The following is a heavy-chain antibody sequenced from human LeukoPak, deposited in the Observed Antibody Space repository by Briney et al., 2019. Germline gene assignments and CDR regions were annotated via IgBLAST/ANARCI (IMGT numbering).Heavy chain of an antibody. V-gene: IGHV1-46*01. CDR1: GYTFTSYY. CDR2: INPRGGSA. Sequence: ASVKVSCKASGYTFTSYYMDWVRQAPGQGLEWMGIINPRGGSASSAQKFQGRVTLTRDTSTSTVYMELSSLRSEDTAVYYCARDYHGSGSLTTFDYWGQGTLVTVSS. J-gene: IGHJ4*02. CDR3: ARDYHGSGSLTTFDY. D-gene: IGHD3-10*01.